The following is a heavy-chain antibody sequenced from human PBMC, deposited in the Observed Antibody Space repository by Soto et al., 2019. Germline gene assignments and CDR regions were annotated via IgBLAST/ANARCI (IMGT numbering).Heavy chain of an antibody. CDR3: ASVPWFGELLHGMDV. CDR2: ISSSSSYI. Sequence: GSLRLAYAASGFTFSSYSMNWVRQAPGKGLEWVSSISSSSSYIYYADSVKGRFTISRDNAKNSLYLQMNSLRAEDTAVYYCASVPWFGELLHGMDVWGQGTTVTVSS. V-gene: IGHV3-21*01. CDR1: GFTFSSYS. D-gene: IGHD3-10*01. J-gene: IGHJ6*02.